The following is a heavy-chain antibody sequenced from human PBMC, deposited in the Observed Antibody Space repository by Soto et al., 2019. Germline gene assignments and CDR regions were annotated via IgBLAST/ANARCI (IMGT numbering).Heavy chain of an antibody. D-gene: IGHD2-2*01. J-gene: IGHJ4*02. CDR2: INHSGST. CDR1: GGSSSGYY. V-gene: IGHV4-34*01. Sequence: SETMSLTCAVYGGSSSGYYWSWIRQPPGKGLEWIGEINHSGSTNYNPSLEGRVTISVDTSKNQFSLKLSSVTAADTAVYYCARGIFAYAVYYFDYWGQGTLVTVSS. CDR3: ARGIFAYAVYYFDY.